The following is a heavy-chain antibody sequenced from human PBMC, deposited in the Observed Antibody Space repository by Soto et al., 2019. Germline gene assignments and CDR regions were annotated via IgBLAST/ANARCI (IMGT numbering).Heavy chain of an antibody. CDR2: IFDSGTT. D-gene: IGHD7-27*01. Sequence: SETLSLTCAVSGGSISSGGYYWNWIRQPPGKGLEWIGHIFDSGTTYTNPSLRSQVAIPLDTSKNHFSLTLSSVTAADTAVYYCARGPSGDKVHYWGQGALVTVSS. CDR3: ARGPSGDKVHY. CDR1: GGSISSGGYY. J-gene: IGHJ4*02. V-gene: IGHV4-30-4*08.